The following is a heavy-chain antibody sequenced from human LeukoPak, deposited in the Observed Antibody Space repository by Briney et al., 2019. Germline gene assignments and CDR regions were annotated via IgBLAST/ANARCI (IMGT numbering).Heavy chain of an antibody. CDR3: ARVVVRDANNYKDY. D-gene: IGHD5-24*01. J-gene: IGHJ4*02. CDR1: GYTFTGYY. V-gene: IGHV1-2*02. CDR2: INPNSGGT. Sequence: GASVKASCKASGYTFTGYYMHWVRQAPGQGLEWMGWINPNSGGTNYAQKFQGRVTMTRDTSISTAYMELSRLRSDDTAVYYCARVVVRDANNYKDYWGQGTLVTVSS.